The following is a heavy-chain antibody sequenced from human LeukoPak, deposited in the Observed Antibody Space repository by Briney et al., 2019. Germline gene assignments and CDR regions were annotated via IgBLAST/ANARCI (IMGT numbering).Heavy chain of an antibody. V-gene: IGHV3-73*01. CDR1: GFTFSGSA. D-gene: IGHD6-19*01. Sequence: VGSLRLSCAASGFTFSGSALHWVRQASGKGLEWVDRIRSTANGYATAYAASVKGRFTISRDDSKNTAYLQMDSLKTEDTAVYYCARASSAVGVFDPWGQGTLVTVSS. J-gene: IGHJ5*02. CDR2: IRSTANGYAT. CDR3: ARASSAVGVFDP.